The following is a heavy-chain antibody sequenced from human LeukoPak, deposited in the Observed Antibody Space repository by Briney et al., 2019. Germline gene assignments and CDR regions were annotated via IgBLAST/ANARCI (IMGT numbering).Heavy chain of an antibody. D-gene: IGHD2-15*01. Sequence: SETLSLTCTVSGGSISNYYWSWIRQPPGKGLEWIGYIFYSGSTNYNPSLKSRLTISLDTSKNQFSLKLTSVTAADTAMYYCVRYCSGGSCFDYWGQGTLVTVSS. V-gene: IGHV4-59*08. J-gene: IGHJ4*02. CDR1: GGSISNYY. CDR2: IFYSGST. CDR3: VRYCSGGSCFDY.